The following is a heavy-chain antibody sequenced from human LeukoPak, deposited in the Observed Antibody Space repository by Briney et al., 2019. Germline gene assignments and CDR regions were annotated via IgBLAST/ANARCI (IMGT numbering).Heavy chain of an antibody. D-gene: IGHD4-17*01. CDR1: GGSFSGYY. V-gene: IGHV4-34*01. Sequence: PSETLSLTCAVYGGSFSGYYWSWIRQPPGKGLEWIGEINHSGSTNYNPSLKSRVTISADTSKNQFSLKLSSVTAADTAVYYCARGGRLRGGGYGMDVWGQGTTVTVSS. CDR2: INHSGST. J-gene: IGHJ6*02. CDR3: ARGGRLRGGGYGMDV.